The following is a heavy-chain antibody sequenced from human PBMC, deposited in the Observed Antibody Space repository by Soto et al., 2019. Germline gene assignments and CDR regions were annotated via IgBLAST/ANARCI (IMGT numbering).Heavy chain of an antibody. V-gene: IGHV3-23*01. J-gene: IGHJ5*01. CDR1: GFTFSSYA. D-gene: IGHD1-26*01. CDR3: AKGFGGGSYAACDS. CDR2: ITCSGGST. Sequence: EVQLLESGGGLVQPGGSLRLSCAASGFTFSSYALSWVRQPPWKGLEWVSAITCSGGSTYYADSAKGRFTISRDNSKNTLSLQMNSLRAEDTAVYYCAKGFGGGSYAACDSWGQGTLVPVSS.